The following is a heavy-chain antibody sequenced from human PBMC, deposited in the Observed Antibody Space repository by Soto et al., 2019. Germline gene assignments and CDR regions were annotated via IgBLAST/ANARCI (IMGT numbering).Heavy chain of an antibody. V-gene: IGHV3-53*04. CDR1: GFTVSSNY. CDR3: ARDPYYDSSGYLASNGMDV. CDR2: IYSDGST. Sequence: EVQLVESGGGLVQPGGSLRLSCAASGFTVSSNYMSWVRQAPGKGLEWVSVIYSDGSTYYADSVKGRFNISRHNSKNTLYLQMNSLRAEDTAVYYCARDPYYDSSGYLASNGMDVWGQGTTVTDSS. D-gene: IGHD3-22*01. J-gene: IGHJ6*02.